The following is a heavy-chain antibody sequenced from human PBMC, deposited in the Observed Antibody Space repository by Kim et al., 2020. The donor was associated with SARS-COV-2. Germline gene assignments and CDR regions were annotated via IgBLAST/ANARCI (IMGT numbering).Heavy chain of an antibody. V-gene: IGHV3-21*01. D-gene: IGHD3-3*01. CDR3: ARDTDYDFWSGYFYYFDY. CDR2: ISSSSSYI. Sequence: GGSLRLSCAASGFTFSSYSMNWVRQAPGKGLEWVSSISSSSSYIYYADSVKGRFTISRDNAKNSLYLQMNSLRAEDTAVYYCARDTDYDFWSGYFYYFDYWGQGTLVTVSS. J-gene: IGHJ4*02. CDR1: GFTFSSYS.